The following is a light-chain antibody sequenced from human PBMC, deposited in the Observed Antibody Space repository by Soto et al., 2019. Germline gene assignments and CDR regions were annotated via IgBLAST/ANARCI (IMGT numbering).Light chain of an antibody. CDR3: CSYAGSSTVV. J-gene: IGLJ2*01. Sequence: QSALTQPASVSGSPGQSITISCTGTSSDVGSYNLVSWYQQHPGKAPKLMIYEGSKRPSGVSNLFSGSKSGNPASLTISGLQAEDEADYYCCSYAGSSTVVFGGGTKVTVL. CDR1: SSDVGSYNL. V-gene: IGLV2-23*01. CDR2: EGS.